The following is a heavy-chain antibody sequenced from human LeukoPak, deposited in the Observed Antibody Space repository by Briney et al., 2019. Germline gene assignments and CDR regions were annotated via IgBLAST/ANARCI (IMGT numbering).Heavy chain of an antibody. CDR1: GGTFISYV. J-gene: IGHJ5*02. V-gene: IGHV1-69*05. Sequence: SVKVSCKASGGTFISYVISWVRQAPGQGLEWMGGIIPIFGTANYAQKFQGRVTITTDESTSTAYMELSSLRSEDTAVYYCARRGVEGFDPWGQGTLVTVSS. CDR2: IIPIFGTA. D-gene: IGHD5-12*01. CDR3: ARRGVEGFDP.